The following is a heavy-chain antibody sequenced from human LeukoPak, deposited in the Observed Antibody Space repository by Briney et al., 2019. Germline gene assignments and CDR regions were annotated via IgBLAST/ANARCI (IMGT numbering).Heavy chain of an antibody. V-gene: IGHV3-74*01. CDR2: INSDGSGT. D-gene: IGHD3-22*01. CDR1: GFTFSWYW. CDR3: ARDEYYYDSSGSKARLESFDY. Sequence: TGGSLRLSCAASGFTFSWYWMHWVRRVPGKGLVWVSRINSDGSGTIYADSVKGRFTTSRDNAKNTLYLQMNSLRDEDTAVYYCARDEYYYDSSGSKARLESFDYWGQGTLVTVSS. J-gene: IGHJ4*02.